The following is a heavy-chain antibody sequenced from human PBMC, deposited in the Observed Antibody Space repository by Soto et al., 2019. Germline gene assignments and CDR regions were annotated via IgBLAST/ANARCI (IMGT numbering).Heavy chain of an antibody. CDR2: INPNSGGT. D-gene: IGHD4-4*01. Sequence: GASVKVSCKAPGYTFTGYYMHWVRQAPGQGLEWMGWINPNSGGTNYAQKFQGRVTMTRDTSISTAYMELSRLRSDDTAVYYCARVAFGFSNRYYYGMDVWGQGTTVTVSS. J-gene: IGHJ6*02. CDR1: GYTFTGYY. V-gene: IGHV1-2*02. CDR3: ARVAFGFSNRYYYGMDV.